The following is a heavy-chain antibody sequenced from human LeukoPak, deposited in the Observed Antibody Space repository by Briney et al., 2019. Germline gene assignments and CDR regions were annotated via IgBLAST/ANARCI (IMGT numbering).Heavy chain of an antibody. Sequence: SETLSLTCTVSGGSINNYYWRWIRQPPGKGLEWIGYIYTSGTTNYNPSLKSRVTISVDTSKNQFSLKLTSVTAADTAVYYCARRAGHSGNYPNYDYWGQGSLVTVSS. CDR2: IYTSGTT. J-gene: IGHJ4*02. V-gene: IGHV4-4*09. D-gene: IGHD1-26*01. CDR1: GGSINNYY. CDR3: ARRAGHSGNYPNYDY.